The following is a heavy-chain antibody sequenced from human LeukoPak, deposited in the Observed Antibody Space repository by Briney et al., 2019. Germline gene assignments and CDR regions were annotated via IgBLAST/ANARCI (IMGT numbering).Heavy chain of an antibody. CDR2: ISSSSSYI. D-gene: IGHD3-10*01. CDR3: ARDPLPRYYGSGIGAFDI. V-gene: IGHV3-21*01. J-gene: IGHJ3*02. CDR1: GFTFSSYS. Sequence: GGSLRLSCAASGFTFSSYSMNWVRQAPGKGLEWASSISSSSSYIYYADSVKGRFTISRDNAKNSLYLQMNSLRAEDTAVYYCARDPLPRYYGSGIGAFDIWGQGTMVTVSS.